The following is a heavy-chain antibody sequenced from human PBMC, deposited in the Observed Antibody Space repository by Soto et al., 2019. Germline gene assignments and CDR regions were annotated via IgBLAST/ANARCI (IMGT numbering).Heavy chain of an antibody. CDR3: ARGPRGYSGYDRTLDY. V-gene: IGHV1-46*01. Sequence: ASVKVSCKTSGYTFTSYYMHRVRQAPGQGLEWMGIINPSGGSTSYAQKFQGRVTMTRDTSTSTVYMELSSLRSEDTAVYYCARGPRGYSGYDRTLDYWGQGTLVTVSS. D-gene: IGHD5-12*01. CDR2: INPSGGST. CDR1: GYTFTSYY. J-gene: IGHJ4*02.